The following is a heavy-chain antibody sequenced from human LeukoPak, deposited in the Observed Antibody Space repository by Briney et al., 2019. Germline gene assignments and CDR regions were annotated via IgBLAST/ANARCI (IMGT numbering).Heavy chain of an antibody. V-gene: IGHV4-39*01. CDR3: ARLFGGVIVLFDY. J-gene: IGHJ4*02. Sequence: SETLSLTCTVSGGSISNSNYYWGWIRQPPGKGLEWIGNIYYSGSTYYNPSLRSRVTISVDTSKNQFSLKLSSVTAADTAVYYCARLFGGVIVLFDYWGQGTLVTVSS. CDR1: GGSISNSNYY. D-gene: IGHD3-16*02. CDR2: IYYSGST.